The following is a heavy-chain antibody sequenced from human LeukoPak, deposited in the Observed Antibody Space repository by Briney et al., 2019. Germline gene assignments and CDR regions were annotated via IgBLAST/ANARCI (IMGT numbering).Heavy chain of an antibody. CDR1: GYSISSGYH. J-gene: IGHJ4*02. D-gene: IGHD6-19*01. V-gene: IGHV4-38-2*02. CDR3: ARDPGGSSGWYFDY. Sequence: SETLSLTCAVSGYSISSGYHWGWIRQSPGKGLERIGSINHSGSTYYNPSLKGRVTISLDTSKNQFSLKLSSVTAADTAVYYCARDPGGSSGWYFDYWGQGTLVTVSS. CDR2: INHSGST.